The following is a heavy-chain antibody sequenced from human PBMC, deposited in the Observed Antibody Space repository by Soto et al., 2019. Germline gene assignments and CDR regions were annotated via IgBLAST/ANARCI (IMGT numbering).Heavy chain of an antibody. CDR2: ISAYNGNT. CDR3: ARVKLYSSGWYRYYYGTDV. V-gene: IGHV1-18*01. D-gene: IGHD6-19*01. CDR1: GYTFTSYG. J-gene: IGHJ6*02. Sequence: GASVKVSCKASGYTFTSYGISWVRQAPGQGLEWMGWISAYNGNTNYAQKLQGRVTMTTDTSTSTAYMELRSLRSDDTAVYYCARVKLYSSGWYRYYYGTDVWGQGPTVTVYS.